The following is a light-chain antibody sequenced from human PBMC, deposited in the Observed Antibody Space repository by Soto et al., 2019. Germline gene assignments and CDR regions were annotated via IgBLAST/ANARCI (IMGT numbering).Light chain of an antibody. CDR3: QQYNNWPTWT. CDR1: QSIRTD. CDR2: DAS. Sequence: DIVMTQSPATLSVSPGERATLSCRASQSIRTDLAWYQQKSGQGPRLXXYDASTRANGIPARFSGSGSGTELTLTISSLQSEDFAVYYCQQYNNWPTWTFGQGTKVDIK. V-gene: IGKV3D-15*01. J-gene: IGKJ1*01.